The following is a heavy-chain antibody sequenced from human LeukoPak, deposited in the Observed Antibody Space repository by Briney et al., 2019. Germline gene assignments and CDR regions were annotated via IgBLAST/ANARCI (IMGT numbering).Heavy chain of an antibody. V-gene: IGHV3-9*01. J-gene: IGHJ4*02. D-gene: IGHD3-10*01. CDR1: GFTFDDYA. Sequence: GRSLRLSCAASGFTFDDYAMHWVRQAPGKGLEWVSGISWNSGSIVYADSVKGRFTISRDNGKNSLYLQMNSLRAEDTALYYCAKDIFTMVRGVVDYWGQGTLVTVSS. CDR3: AKDIFTMVRGVVDY. CDR2: ISWNSGSI.